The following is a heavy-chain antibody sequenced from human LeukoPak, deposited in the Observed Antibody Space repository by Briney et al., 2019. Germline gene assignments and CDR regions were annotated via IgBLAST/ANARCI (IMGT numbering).Heavy chain of an antibody. CDR3: ARDGPCGSTSCYALDY. D-gene: IGHD2-2*01. CDR2: INPNSGGT. V-gene: IGHV1-2*02. Sequence: GASVKVSCKASGYTFTGYYMHWVRQAPGQGLEWMGWINPNSGGTNYAQKFQGRVTMTRDTSISTAYMELSRLRSDDTAVYYCARDGPCGSTSCYALDYWGQGTLVTVSS. CDR1: GYTFTGYY. J-gene: IGHJ4*02.